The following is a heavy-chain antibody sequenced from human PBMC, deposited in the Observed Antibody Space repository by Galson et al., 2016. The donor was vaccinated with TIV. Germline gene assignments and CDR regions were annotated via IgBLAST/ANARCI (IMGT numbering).Heavy chain of an antibody. J-gene: IGHJ6*02. CDR1: GFSFTTYA. CDR3: ARLAYCGGDCWGPYYYGLDV. D-gene: IGHD2-21*02. CDR2: INNNGVST. Sequence: GSLRLSCAASGFSFTTYAMHWVRQAPEKGLEFVAGINNNGVSTHYADSVKGRFTISRDNSKSTLYLQMGSLTPEDMAVYYCARLAYCGGDCWGPYYYGLDVWGQGTTVTVSS. V-gene: IGHV3-64*02.